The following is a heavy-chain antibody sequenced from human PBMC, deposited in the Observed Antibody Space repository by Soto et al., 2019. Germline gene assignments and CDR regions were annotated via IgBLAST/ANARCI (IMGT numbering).Heavy chain of an antibody. Sequence: PGGSLRLSCAASGFTFSGSAMHWVRQASGKGLEWVGRIRSTANSYATAYAASVKGRFTISRDDSKNTAYLQMNSLKTEDTAVYYCTTRPDEGDKGYYFDYWGQGTLVTVSS. V-gene: IGHV3-73*01. J-gene: IGHJ4*02. CDR1: GFTFSGSA. CDR2: IRSTANSYAT. CDR3: TTRPDEGDKGYYFDY. D-gene: IGHD2-21*02.